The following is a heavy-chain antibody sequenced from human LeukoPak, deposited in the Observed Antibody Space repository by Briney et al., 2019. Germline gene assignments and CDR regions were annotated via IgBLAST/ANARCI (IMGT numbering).Heavy chain of an antibody. CDR1: GFTFSSYS. Sequence: SGGSLRLSCAASGFTFSSYSMNWVRQAPGKGLEWVSSISSSSSYIYYADSVKGRFTISRDNAKNSLYLQMNSLRAEDTAVYYCAREIAAAGSSHYFDYWGQGTLVTVSS. CDR2: ISSSSSYI. D-gene: IGHD6-13*01. CDR3: AREIAAAGSSHYFDY. J-gene: IGHJ4*02. V-gene: IGHV3-21*01.